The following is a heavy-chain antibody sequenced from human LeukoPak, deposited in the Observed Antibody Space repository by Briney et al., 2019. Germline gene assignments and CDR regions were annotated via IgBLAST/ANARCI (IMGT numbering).Heavy chain of an antibody. V-gene: IGHV3-21*01. CDR1: GFNLSNYN. J-gene: IGHJ4*02. D-gene: IGHD3-22*01. CDR3: ARVVYFDMSGYKY. CDR2: ISSTSTYI. Sequence: GSLILSCAASGFNLSNYNMNWVRQAPGKGLELVSSISSTSTYISYADSVKGRFTISRDNAKNSLYLQMNSLRAEDTAVYYCARVVYFDMSGYKYWGQGTLVTVSS.